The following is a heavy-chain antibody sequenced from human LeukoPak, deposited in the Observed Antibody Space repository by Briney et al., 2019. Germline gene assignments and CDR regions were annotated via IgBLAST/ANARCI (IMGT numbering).Heavy chain of an antibody. CDR1: GFTVSSNY. V-gene: IGHV3-48*01. Sequence: PGGSLRLSCAASGFTVSSNYMNWVRQAPGKGLEWVSYISSSSSTIYYADSVKGRFTISRDNAKNSLYLQMNSLRAEDTAVYYCARVPNYDYVWGSYRYAMDYWGQGTLVTVSS. CDR3: ARVPNYDYVWGSYRYAMDY. J-gene: IGHJ4*02. CDR2: ISSSSSTI. D-gene: IGHD3-16*02.